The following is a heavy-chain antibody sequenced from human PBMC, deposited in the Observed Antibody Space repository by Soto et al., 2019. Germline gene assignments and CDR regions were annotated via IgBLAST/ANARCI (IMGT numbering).Heavy chain of an antibody. CDR3: ARDHPDSGGSYRLGGYFDY. CDR2: IIPIFGTA. Sequence: QVQLVQSGAEVKKPGSSVKVSCTASGGTFSSYAISWVRQAPGQGLEWMGGIIPIFGTANYAQKFQGRVTITADESTSTAYMELSSLRSEDTAVYYCARDHPDSGGSYRLGGYFDYWGQGTLVTVSS. D-gene: IGHD1-26*01. CDR1: GGTFSSYA. V-gene: IGHV1-69*12. J-gene: IGHJ4*02.